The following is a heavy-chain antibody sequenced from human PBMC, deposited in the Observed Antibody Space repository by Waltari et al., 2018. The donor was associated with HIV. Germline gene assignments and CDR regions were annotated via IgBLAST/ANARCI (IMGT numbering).Heavy chain of an antibody. D-gene: IGHD3-16*01. CDR3: VRGGEGTYGDY. CDR2: ISRDSRYI. CDR1: GFSFSSYS. Sequence: DVQLVESGGGLVKLGGALRLACAGSGFSFSSYSMNWVRQAPGKGLEWVSSISRDSRYIYYADSVKGRFTISRDNARNSLFLQMNSLRADDTAVYYCVRGGEGTYGDYWGQGTLVTVSS. J-gene: IGHJ4*02. V-gene: IGHV3-21*01.